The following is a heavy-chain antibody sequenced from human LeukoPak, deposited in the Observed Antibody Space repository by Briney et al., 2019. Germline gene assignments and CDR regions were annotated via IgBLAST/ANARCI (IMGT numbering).Heavy chain of an antibody. J-gene: IGHJ4*02. Sequence: SETLSLTCAVSGGSISSSDWWSWVRQPPGKGLEWIGEIYRSGTTNYNPSLNSRGTISVDNSKNHFSLKLISVTAADTAVYYCARVGRRMVTGFDSWGQGMLVTVSS. D-gene: IGHD5-18*01. CDR3: ARVGRRMVTGFDS. CDR2: IYRSGTT. CDR1: GGSISSSDW. V-gene: IGHV4-4*02.